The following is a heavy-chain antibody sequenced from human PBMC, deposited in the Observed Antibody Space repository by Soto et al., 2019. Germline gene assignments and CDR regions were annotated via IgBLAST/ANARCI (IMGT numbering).Heavy chain of an antibody. CDR1: GFTFSSYA. J-gene: IGHJ6*02. V-gene: IGHV3-30-3*01. D-gene: IGHD1-1*01. Sequence: QVQLVESGGGVVQPGRSLRLSCAASGFTFSSYAMHWVRQAPGKGLEWVAVISYDGSNKYYADSVKGRFTISRDNSKNTLYLQMNSLRAEDTAVYYCARHRLGYSWDDWPYYYYGMDVWGQGTTVTVSS. CDR3: ARHRLGYSWDDWPYYYYGMDV. CDR2: ISYDGSNK.